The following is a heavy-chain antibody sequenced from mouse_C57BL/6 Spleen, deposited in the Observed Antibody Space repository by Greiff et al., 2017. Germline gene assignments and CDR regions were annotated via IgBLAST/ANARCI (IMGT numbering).Heavy chain of an antibody. V-gene: IGHV5-4*03. CDR3: ARSAGGYDWAY. Sequence: EVMLVESGGGLVKPGGSLKLSCAASGFTFSSYAMSWVRQTPEKRLEWVATISDGGSYTYYPDNVKGRFTISRDNATNNLYLQMSHLKSEDTAMYYCARSAGGYDWAYWGQGTLLTVSA. CDR2: ISDGGSYT. J-gene: IGHJ3*01. D-gene: IGHD2-2*01. CDR1: GFTFSSYA.